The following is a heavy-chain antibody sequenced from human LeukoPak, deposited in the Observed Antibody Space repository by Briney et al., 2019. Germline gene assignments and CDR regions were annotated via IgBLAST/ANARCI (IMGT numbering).Heavy chain of an antibody. J-gene: IGHJ6*04. CDR2: ISAYNGNT. Sequence: ASVKVSCKASGYTFTSYGISWVRQAPGQGLEWMGWISAYNGNTNYAQKLQGRVTMTTDTSTSTANMELRSLRSDDTAVYYCAIAATRDNYYYYGMDVWGKGTTVTVSS. CDR1: GYTFTSYG. D-gene: IGHD1/OR15-1a*01. CDR3: AIAATRDNYYYYGMDV. V-gene: IGHV1-18*04.